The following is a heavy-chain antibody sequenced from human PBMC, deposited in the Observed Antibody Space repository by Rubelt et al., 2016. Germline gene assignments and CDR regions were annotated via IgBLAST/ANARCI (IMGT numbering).Heavy chain of an antibody. CDR2: ISSSSSTT. V-gene: IGHV3-48*01. CDR1: GFTFSAYS. Sequence: EVQLVESGGGLVQPGGSLSLSCAASGFTFSAYSMNWVRQAPGKGLEWVSYISSSSSTTYYADSATGRFTISRDNAKNSLYLQMNSLRAEDTAVYYCARRVAVFDYWGQGTLVTVSS. CDR3: ARRVAVFDY. J-gene: IGHJ4*02. D-gene: IGHD6-19*01.